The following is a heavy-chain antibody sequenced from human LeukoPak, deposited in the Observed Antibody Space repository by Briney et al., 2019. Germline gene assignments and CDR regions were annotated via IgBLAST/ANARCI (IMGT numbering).Heavy chain of an antibody. CDR1: GGSISTYF. Sequence: PSETLSLTCTVSGGSISTYFWSWIRQPAGKGLEWIGRLYTSGSTNYSPSLKSRLTMSADTSKNQFSLNLRSVTAADTAIYYCARDRVDSSGYYYYYGIDVWGQGTAVTVSS. CDR2: LYTSGST. V-gene: IGHV4-4*07. CDR3: ARDRVDSSGYYYYYGIDV. J-gene: IGHJ6*02. D-gene: IGHD3-22*01.